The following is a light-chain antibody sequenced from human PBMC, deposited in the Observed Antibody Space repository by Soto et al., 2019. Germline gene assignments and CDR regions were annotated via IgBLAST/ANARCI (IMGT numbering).Light chain of an antibody. V-gene: IGLV2-14*03. J-gene: IGLJ1*01. CDR3: SSYTSSRTHV. CDR2: DVS. Sequence: QSALTQPASVSGSPGQSITISCTGTSSDVGGYNSVSWYKQHPGKAPKLMIYDVSNRPSGVSNRFSGSKSGNTASLTISGLQAADEADYYCSSYTSSRTHVFGTGTKLTVL. CDR1: SSDVGGYNS.